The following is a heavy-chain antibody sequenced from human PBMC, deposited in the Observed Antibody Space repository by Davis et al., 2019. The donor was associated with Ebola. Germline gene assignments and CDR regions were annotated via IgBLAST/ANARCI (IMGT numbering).Heavy chain of an antibody. CDR3: ARGAGAAGIFGYNWFDP. V-gene: IGHV4-59*01. J-gene: IGHJ5*02. CDR2: IYYSGST. D-gene: IGHD6-13*01. CDR1: GGSISSYY. Sequence: GSLRLSCTVSGGSISSYYWSWIRQPPGKGLEWIGYIYYSGSTNYNPSLKSRVTISVDTSKNQFSLKLSSVTAADTAVYYCARGAGAAGIFGYNWFDPWGQGTLVTVSS.